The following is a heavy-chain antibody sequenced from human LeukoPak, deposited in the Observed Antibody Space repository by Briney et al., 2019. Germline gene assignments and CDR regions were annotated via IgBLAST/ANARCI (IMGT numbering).Heavy chain of an antibody. V-gene: IGHV4-61*02. Sequence: SQTLSLTCTVSGGSISSGSYYWSWIRQPAGKGLEWIGRIYTSGSTNYNPSLESRVTISVDTSKNQFSLKLSSVTAADTAVYYCARGPLEWSGYYSSYYYYYMDVWGKGTTVTVSS. J-gene: IGHJ6*03. CDR1: GGSISSGSYY. CDR3: ARGPLEWSGYYSSYYYYYMDV. CDR2: IYTSGST. D-gene: IGHD3-3*01.